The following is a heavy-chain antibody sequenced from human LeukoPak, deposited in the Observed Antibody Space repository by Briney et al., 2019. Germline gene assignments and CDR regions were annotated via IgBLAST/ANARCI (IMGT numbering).Heavy chain of an antibody. J-gene: IGHJ4*02. Sequence: GGPLRLSCAASGFTFSDYYMSWIRQAPGKGLEWVSYISSSGSTIYYADSVKGRFTISRDNAKNSLYLQMNSLRAEDTAVYYCASLGLYSAGPSAPFDYWGQGTLVTVSS. CDR1: GFTFSDYY. CDR3: ASLGLYSAGPSAPFDY. CDR2: ISSSGSTI. D-gene: IGHD6-13*01. V-gene: IGHV3-11*01.